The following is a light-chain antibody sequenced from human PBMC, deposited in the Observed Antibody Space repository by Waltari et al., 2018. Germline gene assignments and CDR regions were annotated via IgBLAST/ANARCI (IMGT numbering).Light chain of an antibody. CDR3: QQYYITPLS. CDR1: QSLFYSPHHNNY. CDR2: WAS. V-gene: IGKV4-1*01. J-gene: IGKJ4*01. Sequence: DVVMTQSPDFLSVSLGERATIHCKSSQSLFYSPHHNNYFAWYQQKPGQPPKLLIYWASTRESGVPDRFSGSGSGTDFTLTISSLQAEDVAIYFCQQYYITPLSFGGGTRVEIK.